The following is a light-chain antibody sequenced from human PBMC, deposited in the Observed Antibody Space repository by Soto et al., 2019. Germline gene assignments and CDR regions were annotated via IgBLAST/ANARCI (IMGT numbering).Light chain of an antibody. J-gene: IGKJ1*01. Sequence: DIQMTQSPSSLSASVGDRVTITCRASQTITTYLNWYQHKPGKAPSLVIYAAISLQSGVRSRLSRRGSGTDFTLTISSLQIEDFETYYCQQSDSTLGTFGQGTKV. CDR3: QQSDSTLGT. CDR1: QTITTY. CDR2: AAI. V-gene: IGKV1-39*01.